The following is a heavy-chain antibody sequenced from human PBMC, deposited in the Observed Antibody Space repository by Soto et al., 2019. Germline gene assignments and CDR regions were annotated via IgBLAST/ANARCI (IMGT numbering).Heavy chain of an antibody. CDR2: ISAYNGNT. Sequence: ASVKVSCKASGYTFTSYGISWVRQAPGQGLEWMGWISAYNGNTNYAQKLQGRVIMTTDTSTSTAYMELRGLRSDDTAVYYCAKLLCYCSSTSCYYYYYMDVWGKGTTVTVSS. J-gene: IGHJ6*03. V-gene: IGHV1-18*01. CDR3: AKLLCYCSSTSCYYYYYMDV. CDR1: GYTFTSYG. D-gene: IGHD2-2*01.